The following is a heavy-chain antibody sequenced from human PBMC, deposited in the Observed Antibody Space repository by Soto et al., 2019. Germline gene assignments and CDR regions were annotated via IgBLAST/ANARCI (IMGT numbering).Heavy chain of an antibody. CDR1: GSSFSNFY. J-gene: IGHJ4*02. Sequence: QVQLQESGPRLVKPSETLSLTCSVSGSSFSNFYWSWIRQPAGKGLEWIGRISTSGATSYNPSLKSRVPMSVDTSQTQMSLSVRSVTAADTAVYFCARGGIQLSYAFDYWGPGILVTVSS. D-gene: IGHD1-1*01. CDR2: ISTSGAT. CDR3: ARGGIQLSYAFDY. V-gene: IGHV4-4*07.